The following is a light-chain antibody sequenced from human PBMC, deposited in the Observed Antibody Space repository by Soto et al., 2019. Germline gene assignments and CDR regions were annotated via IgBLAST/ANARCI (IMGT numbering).Light chain of an antibody. J-gene: IGKJ3*01. CDR2: DAS. Sequence: DIQMTQSPSSLSASVGDRVTITCQASQDISNYLYWYQQKPGKAPKLLIYDASNLETGVPSRFSGSGSGTDFTFTISSLQPEDIATYYCQQYDNRSFTFGPGTKVDIK. V-gene: IGKV1-33*01. CDR3: QQYDNRSFT. CDR1: QDISNY.